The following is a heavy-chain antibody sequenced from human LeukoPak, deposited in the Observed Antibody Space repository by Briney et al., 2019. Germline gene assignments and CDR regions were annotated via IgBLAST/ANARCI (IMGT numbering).Heavy chain of an antibody. CDR3: ARGNYDILTGCYWP. CDR1: GFTFSSYS. Sequence: PGGSLRLSCAASGFTFSSYSMNWVRQAPGKGLEWVSSISSSGSYIYYADSVKGRFTISRDNAKNSLYLRMNSLRAEDTAMYYCARGNYDILTGCYWPWGQGTLVTVSS. D-gene: IGHD3-9*01. V-gene: IGHV3-21*06. J-gene: IGHJ5*02. CDR2: ISSSGSYI.